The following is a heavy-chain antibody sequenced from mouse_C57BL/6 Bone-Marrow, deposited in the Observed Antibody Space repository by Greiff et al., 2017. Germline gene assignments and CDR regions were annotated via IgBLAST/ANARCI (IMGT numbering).Heavy chain of an antibody. CDR1: GYTFTSYG. D-gene: IGHD1-1*01. J-gene: IGHJ2*01. CDR2: IYPRSGNT. V-gene: IGHV1-81*01. CDR3: ARSEYYGVVRDY. Sequence: QVQLQQSGAELARPGASVKLSCKASGYTFTSYGISWVKQRTGQGLEWIGEIYPRSGNTYYNEKFKGKATLTADKSSSTAYMELRSLTSEDSAVYFCARSEYYGVVRDYWGQGTTLTVSS.